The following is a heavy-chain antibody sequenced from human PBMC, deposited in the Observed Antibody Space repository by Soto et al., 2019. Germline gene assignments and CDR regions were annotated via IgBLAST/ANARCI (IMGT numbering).Heavy chain of an antibody. CDR3: ARQSWQSDF. V-gene: IGHV5-51*01. CDR1: GYSFTNYW. CDR2: IYPGDSDT. J-gene: IGHJ4*02. D-gene: IGHD3-10*01. Sequence: HGESLKISCKASGYSFTNYWIGWVRQMPGKGLEWMGIIYPGDSDTRYSPSFQGQVTISADKSITTAYLQWSSLKASDTAMYYCARQSWQSDFWGQGTLVTVSS.